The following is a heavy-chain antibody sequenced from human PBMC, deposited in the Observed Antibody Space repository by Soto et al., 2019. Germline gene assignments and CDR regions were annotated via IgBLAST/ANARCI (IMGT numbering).Heavy chain of an antibody. V-gene: IGHV3-23*01. J-gene: IGHJ4*02. D-gene: IGHD5-18*01. Sequence: SLRLSCAASGFTFTSYGMSWVRQAPGKGLEWVSGIVASGGGTYYADSVKGRFTISTDNSNNTLFLQMNSLRAGDTAVYYCAKDSRGWDTVMSFDSWGQGTLVTVSS. CDR2: IVASGGGT. CDR3: AKDSRGWDTVMSFDS. CDR1: GFTFTSYG.